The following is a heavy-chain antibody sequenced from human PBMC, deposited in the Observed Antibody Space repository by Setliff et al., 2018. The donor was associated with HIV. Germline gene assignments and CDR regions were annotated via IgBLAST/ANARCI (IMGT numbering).Heavy chain of an antibody. Sequence: ASVKVSCKASGYTFIRYGISWVRQAPGQGLEWMGWIGAYSGKTNYAQKFQGRVTMTTDTSTSTAYMELRSLRSDDTAVYYCATDPPGEQWLITPSGYFQNWGQGTLVTVSS. D-gene: IGHD6-19*01. V-gene: IGHV1-18*01. CDR3: ATDPPGEQWLITPSGYFQN. CDR1: GYTFIRYG. CDR2: IGAYSGKT. J-gene: IGHJ1*01.